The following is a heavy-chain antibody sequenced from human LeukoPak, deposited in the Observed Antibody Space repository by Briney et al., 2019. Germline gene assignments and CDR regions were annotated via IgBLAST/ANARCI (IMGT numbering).Heavy chain of an antibody. D-gene: IGHD6-19*01. CDR3: AGGRIAVAGTGALDI. V-gene: IGHV4-61*02. J-gene: IGHJ3*02. Sequence: SETLSLTCTVSGGSISSGSYYWSWIRQPAGKGLEWIGRIYTSGSTNYNPSLKSRVTISVDTSKNQFSLKLSSVTAADTAVYYCAGGRIAVAGTGALDIWGQGTMVTVSS. CDR2: IYTSGST. CDR1: GGSISSGSYY.